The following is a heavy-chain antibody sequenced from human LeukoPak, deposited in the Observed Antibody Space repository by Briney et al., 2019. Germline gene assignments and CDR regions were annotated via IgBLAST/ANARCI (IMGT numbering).Heavy chain of an antibody. CDR1: GGSISSYY. D-gene: IGHD2-8*01. J-gene: IGHJ3*02. V-gene: IGHV4-59*08. Sequence: SETLSLTCTVSGGSISSYYWSWIRQPPGKGLEWIGYISYSGSTNYNPSLKSRVTISVDTSKNQFSLKLSSVTAADTAVYYCARRNGYCTNGVCYDAFDIWGQGTMVTVSS. CDR3: ARRNGYCTNGVCYDAFDI. CDR2: ISYSGST.